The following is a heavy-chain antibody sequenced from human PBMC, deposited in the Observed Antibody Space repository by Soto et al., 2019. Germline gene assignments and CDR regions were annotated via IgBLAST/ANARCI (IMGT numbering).Heavy chain of an antibody. Sequence: TLSRTCAVYGGSFSGNYWSWIRQLPGKGLEWIEEINHSGSTNYNPSLKSRVTISVDTSKNQFSLKLSSVTAADTAVYYCARGATWGSSSWLHSLNPYYGMDVWGEG. V-gene: IGHV4-34*01. J-gene: IGHJ6*02. CDR1: GGSFSGNY. CDR2: INHSGST. CDR3: ARGATWGSSSWLHSLNPYYGMDV. D-gene: IGHD6-13*01.